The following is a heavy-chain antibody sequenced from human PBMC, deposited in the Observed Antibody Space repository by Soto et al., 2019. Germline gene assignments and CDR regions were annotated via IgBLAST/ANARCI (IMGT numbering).Heavy chain of an antibody. CDR1: GFTFNNYD. V-gene: IGHV3-13*05. CDR2: IGTAGDP. D-gene: IGHD2-15*01. CDR3: ARGADCRGGTCYSWYFDL. J-gene: IGHJ2*01. Sequence: EVQLVESGGGLVQPGGSLRLSCAASGFTFNNYDMHWVRQSSGKGLEWVSTIGTAGDPYYLDSVKGRFTVSRDDATNFLYLPMHSLRAEDMAVYYCARGADCRGGTCYSWYFDLWGRGTLVTVSS.